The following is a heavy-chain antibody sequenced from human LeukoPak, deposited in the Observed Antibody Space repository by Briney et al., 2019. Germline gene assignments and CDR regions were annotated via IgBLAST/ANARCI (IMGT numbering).Heavy chain of an antibody. CDR1: GYTFTGYY. CDR2: INPNSGGT. J-gene: IGHJ4*02. D-gene: IGHD6-13*01. CDR3: ARSSRRAAAGTFFDY. Sequence: GASVKVSCKASGYTFTGYYMHWVRQAPGQGLEWMERINPNSGGTNYAQKFQGRVTMTRDTSISTAYMELSRLRSDDTAVYYCARSSRRAAAGTFFDYWGQGTLVTVSS. V-gene: IGHV1-2*06.